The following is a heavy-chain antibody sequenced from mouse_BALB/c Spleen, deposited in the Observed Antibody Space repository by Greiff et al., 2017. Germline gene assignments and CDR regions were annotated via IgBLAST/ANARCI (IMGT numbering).Heavy chain of an antibody. CDR3: ARGTTVVDPAWFAY. J-gene: IGHJ3*01. CDR2: ISYDGSN. V-gene: IGHV3-6*02. D-gene: IGHD1-1*01. CDR1: GYSITSGYY. Sequence: EVQLQESGPGLVKPSQSLSLTCSVTGYSITSGYYWNWIRQFPGNKLEWMGYISYDGSNNYNPSLKNRISITRDTSKNQFFLKLNSVTTEDTATYYCARGTTVVDPAWFAYWGQGTLVTVSA.